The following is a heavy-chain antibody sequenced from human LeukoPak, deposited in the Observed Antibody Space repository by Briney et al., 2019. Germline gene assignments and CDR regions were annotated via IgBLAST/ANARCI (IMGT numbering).Heavy chain of an antibody. J-gene: IGHJ4*02. Sequence: PGGSLRLSCAASGFTFSSYGMHWVRQAPGKGLEWIGLIYTSGSTNYNPSLKSRVTMSVDTSKNQFSLKLSSVTAADTAVYYCARTPIYYFDNSGYYNWGQGTLVTVSA. CDR1: GFTFSSYG. V-gene: IGHV4-4*07. CDR3: ARTPIYYFDNSGYYN. D-gene: IGHD3-22*01. CDR2: IYTSGST.